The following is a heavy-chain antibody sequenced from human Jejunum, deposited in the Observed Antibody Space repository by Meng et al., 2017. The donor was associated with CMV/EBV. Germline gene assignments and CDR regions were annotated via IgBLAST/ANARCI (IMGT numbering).Heavy chain of an antibody. CDR1: GGTLTSYG. Sequence: CKASGGTLTSYGVTWVRQAPGQGLEWLGWISGYNGYTFYAQNVQGRVTMTTDTSTTTTYMELKSLRSDDTAMYYCARKWDDAFDIWGQGTMVTVSS. J-gene: IGHJ3*02. V-gene: IGHV1-18*01. D-gene: IGHD1-26*01. CDR2: ISGYNGYT. CDR3: ARKWDDAFDI.